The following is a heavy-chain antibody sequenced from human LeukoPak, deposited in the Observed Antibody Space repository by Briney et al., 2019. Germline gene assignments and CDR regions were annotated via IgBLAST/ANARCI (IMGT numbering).Heavy chain of an antibody. J-gene: IGHJ4*02. Sequence: SETLSLTCTVSGGSISSYYWSWIRQPPVKGLEWIGYIYYSGSTNYNPSLKSRVTISVDTSKNQFSLKLSSVTAADTAVYYCAREKHGGNSINPTAYYFDYWGQGTLVTVSS. D-gene: IGHD4-23*01. CDR2: IYYSGST. V-gene: IGHV4-59*01. CDR1: GGSISSYY. CDR3: AREKHGGNSINPTAYYFDY.